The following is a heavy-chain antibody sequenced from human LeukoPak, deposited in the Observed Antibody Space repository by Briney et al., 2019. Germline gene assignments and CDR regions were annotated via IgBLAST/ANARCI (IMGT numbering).Heavy chain of an antibody. D-gene: IGHD3-10*01. Sequence: SETLSLTCAVYGGSFSGYYWGWIRQPPGKGLEWIGSIYYSGSTYYNPSLKSRVTISVDTSKNQFSLKLSSVTAADTAVYYCASTANVLLWFGELSASIDYWGQGTLVTVSS. CDR3: ASTANVLLWFGELSASIDY. V-gene: IGHV4-39*01. CDR2: IYYSGST. CDR1: GGSFSGYY. J-gene: IGHJ4*02.